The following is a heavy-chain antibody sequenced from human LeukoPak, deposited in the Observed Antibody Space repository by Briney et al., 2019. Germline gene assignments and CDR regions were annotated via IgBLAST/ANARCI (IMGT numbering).Heavy chain of an antibody. D-gene: IGHD3-10*01. CDR3: ARGPFYGSGSYRVDY. J-gene: IGHJ4*02. CDR1: GYTFTSYG. CDR2: ISAYNGNT. Sequence: ASVKVSCKASGYTFTSYGISWVRQAPGQGLEWMGWISAYNGNTNYAQKLQGRVTMTTDTSTSTAYMELRSLRSDDTAVYYCARGPFYGSGSYRVDYWGQRTLVTVSS. V-gene: IGHV1-18*01.